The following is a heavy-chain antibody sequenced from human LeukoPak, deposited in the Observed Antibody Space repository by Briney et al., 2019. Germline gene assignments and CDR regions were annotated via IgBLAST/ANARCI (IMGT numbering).Heavy chain of an antibody. CDR1: GFTFSNHA. V-gene: IGHV3-30-3*01. Sequence: GGSLRLSCAASGFTFSNHAMHWVRQAPGKGLECVAVISYDGSNKYYADSVKGRFTISRDNSKNTLYLQMSSLRAEDTALYYCARAPRQDSSSWFFNYWGQGTLVTASS. CDR3: ARAPRQDSSSWFFNY. J-gene: IGHJ4*02. D-gene: IGHD6-13*01. CDR2: ISYDGSNK.